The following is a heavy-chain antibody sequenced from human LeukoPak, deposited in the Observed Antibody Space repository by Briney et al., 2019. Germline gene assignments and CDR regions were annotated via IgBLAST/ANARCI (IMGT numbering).Heavy chain of an antibody. V-gene: IGHV3-74*01. CDR2: ISIDGGDT. CDR1: GFSFSSNW. CDR3: ARGPYYAAGSLDY. J-gene: IGHJ4*02. Sequence: PGGSLRLSCAASGFSFSSNWKHWVRQAPGKGLVWVSRISIDGGDTVYADSVKGRFTVSRDNAKDTLYLQMNSLRVEDTAVYYCARGPYYAAGSLDYWGQGTLVTVSS. D-gene: IGHD3-10*01.